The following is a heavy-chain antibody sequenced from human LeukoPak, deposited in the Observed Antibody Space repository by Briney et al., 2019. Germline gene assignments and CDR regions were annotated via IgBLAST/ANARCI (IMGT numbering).Heavy chain of an antibody. CDR3: AAANYFDY. V-gene: IGHV3-7*01. CDR1: RFTFSNSW. Sequence: GGSLRLSYAVSRFTFSNSWMSWVRQAPGKGLEWVATIKPDGSEKYYVDSVKGRFTISRDNAKNSLYLQMSSLRAEDTAVYYCAAANYFDYWGQGTLVTVSS. J-gene: IGHJ4*02. CDR2: IKPDGSEK.